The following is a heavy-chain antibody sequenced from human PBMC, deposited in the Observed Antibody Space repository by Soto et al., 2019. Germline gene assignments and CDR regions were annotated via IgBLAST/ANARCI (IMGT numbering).Heavy chain of an antibody. CDR2: INPNSGDT. Sequence: ASVKVSCKVSGHTFTAYYIHWVRQAPGQGLEGMGWINPNSGDTNYAQKVQGRVTMTRDTSARTVYMELSRLRADDTAAYFCARGIVVRGQGWFDPWGQGTLVTVSS. D-gene: IGHD2-15*01. J-gene: IGHJ5*02. V-gene: IGHV1-2*02. CDR3: ARGIVVRGQGWFDP. CDR1: GHTFTAYY.